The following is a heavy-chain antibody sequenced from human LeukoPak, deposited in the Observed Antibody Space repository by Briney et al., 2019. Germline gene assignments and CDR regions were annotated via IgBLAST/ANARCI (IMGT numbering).Heavy chain of an antibody. J-gene: IGHJ6*03. CDR2: IYHSGTT. Sequence: KPSETLSLTCAVSAYSISSGYYWGWIRQPPGRGLEWIGSIYHSGTTYYNPSLKTRVTISLDTSKNQFSLKLSSVTDADTAVYYCVRSSFTSGYYYHMDVWGKGTTVTVSS. D-gene: IGHD3-22*01. V-gene: IGHV4-38-2*01. CDR1: AYSISSGYY. CDR3: VRSSFTSGYYYHMDV.